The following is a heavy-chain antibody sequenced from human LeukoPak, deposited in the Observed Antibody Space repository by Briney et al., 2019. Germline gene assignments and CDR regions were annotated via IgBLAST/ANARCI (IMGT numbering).Heavy chain of an antibody. J-gene: IGHJ4*02. CDR3: ARHVGISF. CDR1: GFTFSGTW. D-gene: IGHD7-27*01. V-gene: IGHV3-7*01. CDR2: IREDGTEK. Sequence: GGSLRLSCTASGFTFSGTWMTWVRQAPGRGLEWVANIREDGTEKNYVDSVKGRFTISRDNAKNSLFLQMSNLRDDDTAIYYCARHVGISFWGPGTLVTVSS.